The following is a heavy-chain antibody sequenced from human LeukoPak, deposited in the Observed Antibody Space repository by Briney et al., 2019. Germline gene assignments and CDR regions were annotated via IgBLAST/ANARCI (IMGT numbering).Heavy chain of an antibody. J-gene: IGHJ5*02. D-gene: IGHD2-15*01. CDR3: ARAENFILEHWFDP. Sequence: SETLSLTCTVSGGSISSYYWSWIRQPPGKGLEWIGYIYYSGSTFYNPSLKSRVTLSVDTSKNQFSLKLSSVTAADTAVYYCARAENFILEHWFDPWGQGTLVTVSS. CDR1: GGSISSYY. CDR2: IYYSGST. V-gene: IGHV4-59*08.